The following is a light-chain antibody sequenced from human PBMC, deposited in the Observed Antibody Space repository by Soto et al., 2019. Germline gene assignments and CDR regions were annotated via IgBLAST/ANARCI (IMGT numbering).Light chain of an antibody. V-gene: IGLV3-27*01. CDR2: KDS. CDR1: VLAKKY. Sequence: SELTQQSSVSGSPGQTARITCSGDVLAKKYARWFQQKPGQAPVLVIYKDSERPSGFPERFSGSSSGTTVTLTIRGAQVEDEADYYCYYAADNMRVFGTGTKVTVL. CDR3: YYAADNMRV. J-gene: IGLJ1*01.